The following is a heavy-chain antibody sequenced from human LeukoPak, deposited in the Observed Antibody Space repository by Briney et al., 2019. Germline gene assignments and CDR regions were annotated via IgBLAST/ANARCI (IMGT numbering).Heavy chain of an antibody. J-gene: IGHJ4*02. D-gene: IGHD3-3*01. CDR1: GGSISSSNW. V-gene: IGHV4-4*02. CDR2: IYHSGST. CDR3: ARLDTIFGVAKGFDY. Sequence: SGTLSLTCAVSGGSISSSNWWSWVRQPPGKGLEWIGEIYHSGSTNYSPSLKSRVTISVDTSKHQFSLKLSSVTAADTAVYYCARLDTIFGVAKGFDYWGQGTLVTVSS.